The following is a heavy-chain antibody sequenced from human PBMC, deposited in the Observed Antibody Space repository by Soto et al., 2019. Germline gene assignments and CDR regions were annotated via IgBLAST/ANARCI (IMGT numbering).Heavy chain of an antibody. CDR1: ALTFSTWA. V-gene: IGHV3-30*18. J-gene: IGHJ4*02. Sequence: GGSLRLSCEGSALTFSTWAVHWVRQAPGKGLEWVSVISYDGGTKYYADSVKGRYTISRDNSKKTVYLQMNRLRADDTAIYFCAKEETRASFDYWGQGTLVTVSS. CDR3: AKEETRASFDY. CDR2: ISYDGGTK.